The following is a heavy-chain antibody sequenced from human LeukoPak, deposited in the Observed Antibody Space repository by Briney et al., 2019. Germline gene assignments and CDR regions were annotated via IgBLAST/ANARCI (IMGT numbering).Heavy chain of an antibody. J-gene: IGHJ3*02. V-gene: IGHV3-33*01. CDR2: IWYDGSNK. D-gene: IGHD3-22*01. CDR1: GFTFSSYG. Sequence: PGRSLRLSCAASGFTFSSYGMHWVRQAPGKGLEWVAVIWYDGSNKYYADSVKGRFTISRDISKNTLYLQMNSLRAEDSALYYCARGGRGSAAVVAPRSFDIWGQGTMVTVSS. CDR3: ARGGRGSAAVVAPRSFDI.